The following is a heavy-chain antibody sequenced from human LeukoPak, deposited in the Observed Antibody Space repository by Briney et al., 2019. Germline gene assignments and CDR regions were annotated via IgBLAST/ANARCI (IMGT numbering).Heavy chain of an antibody. CDR2: IYSGGST. CDR1: GFTVSSNY. D-gene: IGHD6-13*01. V-gene: IGHV3-66*01. J-gene: IGHJ4*02. CDR3: ASRKAPGIAAAGTLLDY. Sequence: GGSLRLSCAASGFTVSSNYMSWVRQAPGKGLEWVSVIYSGGSTYYADSVKGRFTISRDNSKNTLYLQMNSLRAEDTAVYYCASRKAPGIAAAGTLLDYWGQGTLATVSS.